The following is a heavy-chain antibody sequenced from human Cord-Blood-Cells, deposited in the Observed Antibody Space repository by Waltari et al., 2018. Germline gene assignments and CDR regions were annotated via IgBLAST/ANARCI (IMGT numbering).Heavy chain of an antibody. CDR3: ARVGYYYDSSGYFHAFDI. CDR1: GGSFSGYY. V-gene: IGHV4-34*01. D-gene: IGHD3-22*01. Sequence: QVQLQQWGAGLLKPSETLSLTCAVYGGSFSGYYWSWIRQPPGKGLEWIGEINHSGSTHYNPSLKRRVTISVDASKDQFSLKLSSVTAADTAVYYCARVGYYYDSSGYFHAFDIWGQGTMVTVSS. J-gene: IGHJ3*02. CDR2: INHSGST.